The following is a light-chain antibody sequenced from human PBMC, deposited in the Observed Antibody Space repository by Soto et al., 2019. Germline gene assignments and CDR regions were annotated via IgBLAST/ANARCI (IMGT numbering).Light chain of an antibody. CDR2: HAS. J-gene: IGKJ2*01. Sequence: EIVLTQSPATMSLSPGERATLSCRASQSVSSYLAWYQQKPGQAPILLIYHASNMAPSIPARFSDSGTGTDFTLTISGLEPEDFAVYYCQQRSTLRTFGPGTKLELK. CDR3: QQRSTLRT. CDR1: QSVSSY. V-gene: IGKV3-11*01.